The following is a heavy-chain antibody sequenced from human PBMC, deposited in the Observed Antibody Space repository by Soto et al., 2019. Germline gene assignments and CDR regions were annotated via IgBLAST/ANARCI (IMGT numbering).Heavy chain of an antibody. CDR3: ANGYGYSSEDY. CDR2: ISGSGGST. CDR1: GFAFSSYA. V-gene: IGHV3-23*01. J-gene: IGHJ4*02. Sequence: GGSLRLSCAASGFAFSSYAMSWVRQAPGKGLEWVSAISGSGGSTYYADSVKGRFTISRDNSKNTLYLQMNSLRAEDTAVYYCANGYGYSSEDYWGQGTLVTVSS. D-gene: IGHD4-17*01.